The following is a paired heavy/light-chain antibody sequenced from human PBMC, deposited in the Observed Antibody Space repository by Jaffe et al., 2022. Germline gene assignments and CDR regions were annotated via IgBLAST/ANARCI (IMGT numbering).Heavy chain of an antibody. CDR1: GGTFNNYA. CDR2: IIPMFETV. V-gene: IGHV1-69*12. D-gene: IGHD2-2*01. J-gene: IGHJ3*02. CDR3: AKDRSDMAAMNDAFDI. Sequence: QVQLVQSGSEVKKPGSSVKVSCKATGGTFNNYAISWVRQAPGQGLEWMGGIIPMFETVNPAQKFQGRVTITADESTSTVYMEMNSLRAEDTALYYCAKDRSDMAAMNDAFDIWGQGTVVTVSS.
Light chain of an antibody. J-gene: IGLJ3*02. Sequence: QSALTQPPSVSGAPGQRVTISCTGSSSNIGADFDVHWYQQLPGTAPKLLIHGNTNRPSGVPDRFSGSKSGTSASLAITGLQTDDEADYYCQSYDSSLSGWVFGGGTKLTVL. CDR3: QSYDSSLSGWV. CDR2: GNT. CDR1: SSNIGADFD. V-gene: IGLV1-40*01.